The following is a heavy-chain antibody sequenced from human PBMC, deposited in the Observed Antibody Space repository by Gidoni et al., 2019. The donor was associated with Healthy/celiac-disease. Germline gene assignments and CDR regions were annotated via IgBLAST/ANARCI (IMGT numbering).Heavy chain of an antibody. J-gene: IGHJ4*02. CDR1: GFTFDDYA. CDR3: AKEASSSWYFDY. D-gene: IGHD6-13*01. V-gene: IGHV3-9*01. CDR2: IIWNSGSI. Sequence: EVQLVESGGGLVQPGRSLRLSCAASGFTFDDYAMHWVRQAPGKGLEWVSGIIWNSGSIGYADSVKGRFTISRDNAKNSLYLQMNSLRAEDTALYYCAKEASSSWYFDYWGQGTLVTVSS.